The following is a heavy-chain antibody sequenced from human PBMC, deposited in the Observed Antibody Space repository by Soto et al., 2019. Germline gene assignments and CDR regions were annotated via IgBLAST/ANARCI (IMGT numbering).Heavy chain of an antibody. CDR2: IYYSGST. CDR1: GGSISSYY. V-gene: IGHV4-59*01. CDR3: ASADYGDYYYYMDV. J-gene: IGHJ6*03. D-gene: IGHD4-17*01. Sequence: PSETLSLTCTVSGGSISSYYWSWIRQPPGKGLEWIGYIYYSGSTNYNPSLKSRVTISVDTSKNQFSLKLSSVTAADTAVYYCASADYGDYYYYMDVWGKGTTVTVSS.